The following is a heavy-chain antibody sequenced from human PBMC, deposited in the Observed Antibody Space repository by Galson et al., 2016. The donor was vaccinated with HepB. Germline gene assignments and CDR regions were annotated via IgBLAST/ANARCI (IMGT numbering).Heavy chain of an antibody. CDR1: GFTVSYNY. Sequence: SLRLSCAASGFTVSYNYITWVRQPPGKGLEWVSLIYSAGKTYYADSVKGRFTISRDPSKNTVYLQMNSLRADDTAMYYCANIGAFNIWGQGTMVTVSS. J-gene: IGHJ3*02. CDR3: ANIGAFNI. CDR2: IYSAGKT. V-gene: IGHV3-53*01.